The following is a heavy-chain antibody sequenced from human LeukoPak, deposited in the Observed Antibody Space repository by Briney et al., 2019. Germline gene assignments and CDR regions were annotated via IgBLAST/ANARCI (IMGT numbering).Heavy chain of an antibody. CDR2: ISGSGGNT. V-gene: IGHV3-23*01. J-gene: IGHJ4*02. CDR3: ARHLNRDF. CDR1: GFTFSSYG. Sequence: GGSLRLSCAASGFTFSSYGMSWVRQAPGKGLEWVSFISGSGGNTYYADSVKGSFTISRDNSKNTLYLHMNSLRAEDTAVYYYARHLNRDFWGQGTLVTVSS.